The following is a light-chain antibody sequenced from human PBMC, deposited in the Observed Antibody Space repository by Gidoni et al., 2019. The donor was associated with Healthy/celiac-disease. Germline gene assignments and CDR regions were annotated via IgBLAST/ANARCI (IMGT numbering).Light chain of an antibody. CDR1: QSISSY. J-gene: IGKJ5*01. CDR2: AAS. Sequence: DIQMTQSPSSLSASVGDRVTITCRARQSISSYLNWYQQKPGKAPKLLIYAASSQQSGVPSRFSGIGSGTDFTLTISSLQPEDFATYYCQQSYSTPRITFGQGTRLEIK. V-gene: IGKV1-39*01. CDR3: QQSYSTPRIT.